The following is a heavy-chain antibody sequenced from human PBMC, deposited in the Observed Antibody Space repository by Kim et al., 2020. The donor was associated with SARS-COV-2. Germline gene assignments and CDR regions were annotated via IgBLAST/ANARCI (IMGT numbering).Heavy chain of an antibody. Sequence: ASVKVSCKASGYTFTSYDINWVRQATGQGLEWMGWMNPNSGNTGYAQKFQGRVTMTRNTSISTAYMELSSLRSEDTAVYYCARAFQRRWELLYYFDYWGQGTLVTVSS. J-gene: IGHJ4*02. D-gene: IGHD1-26*01. CDR1: GYTFTSYD. V-gene: IGHV1-8*01. CDR3: ARAFQRRWELLYYFDY. CDR2: MNPNSGNT.